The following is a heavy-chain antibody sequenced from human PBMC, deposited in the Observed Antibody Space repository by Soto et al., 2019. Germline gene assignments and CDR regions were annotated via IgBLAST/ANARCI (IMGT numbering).Heavy chain of an antibody. J-gene: IGHJ5*02. CDR3: ARDRGLRYCDWLSHYNWFDP. D-gene: IGHD3-9*01. Sequence: ASVKVSCKASGYTFTSYGISWVRQAPGQGLEWMGWISAYNGNTNYAQKLQGRVTMTTDTSTSTAYMELRSLRSDDTAVYYCARDRGLRYCDWLSHYNWFDPWGQGTLVTVSS. CDR1: GYTFTSYG. V-gene: IGHV1-18*01. CDR2: ISAYNGNT.